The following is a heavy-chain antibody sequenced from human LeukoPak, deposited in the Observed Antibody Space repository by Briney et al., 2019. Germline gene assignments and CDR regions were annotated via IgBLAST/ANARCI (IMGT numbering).Heavy chain of an antibody. V-gene: IGHV4-39*07. J-gene: IGHJ4*02. CDR3: ARENWVFDY. CDR1: GGSISSSSYY. Sequence: SETLSLTCTVSGGSISSSSYYWGWIRQPPGEGLEWIGSVYRSGSTYYNPSLKSRVTISVDTSKNQISLKVRSVTAADTAVYYCARENWVFDYWGQGILVTVSS. CDR2: VYRSGST. D-gene: IGHD7-27*01.